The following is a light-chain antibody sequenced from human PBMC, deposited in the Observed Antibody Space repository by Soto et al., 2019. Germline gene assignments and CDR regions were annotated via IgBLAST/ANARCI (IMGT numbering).Light chain of an antibody. CDR1: PSVSSD. J-gene: IGKJ2*01. V-gene: IGKV3-15*01. Sequence: EIVMTQSTATLSVSPGERATLSCRASPSVSSDLAWYQQRPGQAPRIVIFGAYTRSTGIPARFSGSGSGTEFTLTASSLPSKDLAVYYCQWYNNWPQYTFGQGTQLAIK. CDR2: GAY. CDR3: QWYNNWPQYT.